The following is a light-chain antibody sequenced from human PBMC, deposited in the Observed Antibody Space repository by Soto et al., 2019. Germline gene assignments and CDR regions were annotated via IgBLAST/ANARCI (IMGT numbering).Light chain of an antibody. CDR1: QSFTSNY. J-gene: IGKJ1*01. V-gene: IGKV3-20*01. CDR3: QQYGSSPRT. CDR2: GAS. Sequence: EVVLTQSPGSLSLSPGEGATLSCRSSQSFTSNYLAWYQQRPGQAPRLLIYGASSRATGIPDRFSGSGSGTDFTLTISRLEPEDFAVYYCQQYGSSPRTFGQGTKVDIK.